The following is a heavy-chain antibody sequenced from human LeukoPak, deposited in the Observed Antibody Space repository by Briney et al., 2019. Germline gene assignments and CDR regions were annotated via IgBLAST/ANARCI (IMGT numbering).Heavy chain of an antibody. J-gene: IGHJ4*02. V-gene: IGHV3-23*05. CDR1: GFTFSSYA. Sequence: PGESLRLSCAASGFTFSSYAMSWVRQATGKGLEWVSAISDRSTYYADSVKGRFTISRDNSKNTLHLQMNSLRVEDTAVYYCAKDLGTSGWYCDYWGQGTLVTVSS. D-gene: IGHD6-19*01. CDR2: ISDRST. CDR3: AKDLGTSGWYCDY.